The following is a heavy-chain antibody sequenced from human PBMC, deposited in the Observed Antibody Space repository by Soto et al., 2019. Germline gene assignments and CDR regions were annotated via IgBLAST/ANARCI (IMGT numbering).Heavy chain of an antibody. Sequence: EVQLVESGGGLVQPGGSLRLSCAASGFTFSSYAMHWVRQAPGKGLEYASAISSNGGSTYYANSVKGRFTISRDNSKTSLYLQMGSLRAEDIAVYYCARGPGYYFDYWGQGTLVTVSS. CDR1: GFTFSSYA. CDR3: ARGPGYYFDY. J-gene: IGHJ4*02. V-gene: IGHV3-64*01. CDR2: ISSNGGST.